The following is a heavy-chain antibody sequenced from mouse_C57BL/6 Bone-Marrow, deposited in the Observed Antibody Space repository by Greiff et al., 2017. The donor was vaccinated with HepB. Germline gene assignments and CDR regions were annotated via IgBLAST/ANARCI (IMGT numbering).Heavy chain of an antibody. D-gene: IGHD1-1*01. CDR3: ASHYYGSSYRYFDV. CDR1: GFSLTSYG. Sequence: VQRVESGPGLVAPSQSLSITCTVSGFSLTSYGVDWVRQSPGKGLEWLGVIWGVGSTNYNSALKSRLSISKDNSKSQVFLKMNSLQTDDTAMYYCASHYYGSSYRYFDVWGTGTTVTVSS. V-gene: IGHV2-6*01. CDR2: IWGVGST. J-gene: IGHJ1*03.